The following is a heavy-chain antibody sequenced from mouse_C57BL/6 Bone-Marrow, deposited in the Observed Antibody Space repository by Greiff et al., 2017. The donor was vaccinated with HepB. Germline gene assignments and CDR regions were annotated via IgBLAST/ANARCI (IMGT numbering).Heavy chain of an antibody. Sequence: EVKLQESGEGLVKPGGSLKLSCAASGFTFSSYAMSWVRQTPEKRLEWVTYISSGGDYIYYADTVKGRFTISRDNARNTLYLQMSSLKSEDTAMYYCTRGSYAMDYWGQGTSVTVSS. CDR3: TRGSYAMDY. CDR1: GFTFSSYA. CDR2: ISSGGDYI. J-gene: IGHJ4*01. V-gene: IGHV5-9-1*02.